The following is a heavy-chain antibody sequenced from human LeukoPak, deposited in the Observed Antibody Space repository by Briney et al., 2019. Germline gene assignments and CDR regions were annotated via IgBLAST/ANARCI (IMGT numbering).Heavy chain of an antibody. J-gene: IGHJ6*03. D-gene: IGHD4-17*01. CDR2: ISWNSGSI. CDR1: GFTFDDYA. V-gene: IGHV3-9*03. Sequence: PGGSLRLSXAASGFTFDDYAMHWVRQAPGKGLEWVSGISWNSGSIGYADSVKGRFTISRDNAKNSLYLQMNSLRAEDMALYYCAKPYGDLGLGYYMDVWGKGTTVTVSS. CDR3: AKPYGDLGLGYYMDV.